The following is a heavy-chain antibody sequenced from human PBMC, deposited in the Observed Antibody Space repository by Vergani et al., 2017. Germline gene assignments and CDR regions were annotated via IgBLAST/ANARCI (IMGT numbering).Heavy chain of an antibody. J-gene: IGHJ6*02. V-gene: IGHV3-21*01. CDR2: ISSSSSYI. CDR1: GFTFSSYS. Sequence: EVQLVESGGGLVKPGGSLRLSCAASGFTFSSYSMNWVRQAPGKGLEWVSSISSSSSYIYYAYSVKGRFTISRDNAKNSLYLQMNSLRAEDTAVYYCARDLWFGELSPMDVWGQGTTVTVSS. CDR3: ARDLWFGELSPMDV. D-gene: IGHD3-10*01.